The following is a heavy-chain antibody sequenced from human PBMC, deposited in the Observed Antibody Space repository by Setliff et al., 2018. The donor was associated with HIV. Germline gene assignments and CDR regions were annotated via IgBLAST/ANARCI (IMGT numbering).Heavy chain of an antibody. V-gene: IGHV1-3*01. D-gene: IGHD4-4*01. Sequence: ASVKVSCKASGYTFTSYAMHWVRQAPGQRLEWMGWTNAGNGNTKYSQKFQGRVTITRDTSASTVYMELSSLRSEDTAMYYCSRSRNLDYWGQGTLVTVSS. J-gene: IGHJ4*02. CDR2: TNAGNGNT. CDR3: SRSRNLDY. CDR1: GYTFTSYA.